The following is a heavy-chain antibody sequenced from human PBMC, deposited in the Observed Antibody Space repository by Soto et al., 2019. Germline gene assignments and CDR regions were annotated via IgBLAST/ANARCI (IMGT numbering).Heavy chain of an antibody. D-gene: IGHD6-13*01. J-gene: IGHJ2*01. CDR3: ATDQYSSSWYWYFDL. CDR2: FDPEDGET. CDR1: GYTLTELS. V-gene: IGHV1-24*01. Sequence: QVQLVQSGAEVKKPGASLKVSCKVSGYTLTELSMHWVRQAPGKGLEWMGGFDPEDGETIYAHKFQGRVTMTEDTSTDTAYMELSSLRSEDSAVYYCATDQYSSSWYWYFDLWGRGTLVTVSS.